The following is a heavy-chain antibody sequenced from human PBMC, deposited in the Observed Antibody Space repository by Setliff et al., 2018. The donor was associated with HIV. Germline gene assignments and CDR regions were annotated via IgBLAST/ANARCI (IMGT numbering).Heavy chain of an antibody. CDR1: GGSVSGHY. D-gene: IGHD1-1*01. CDR2: ITPSGAT. Sequence: PSETLSLTCAVHGGSVSGHYWGWFRQPPGKGLEWIGEITPSGATNYLPSLKSRVTMSLDTSKNQFSLKMTSVTAADTAVYYCATDTSISWFYHWGQGTLVTVSS. V-gene: IGHV4-34*01. J-gene: IGHJ5*01. CDR3: ATDTSISWFYH.